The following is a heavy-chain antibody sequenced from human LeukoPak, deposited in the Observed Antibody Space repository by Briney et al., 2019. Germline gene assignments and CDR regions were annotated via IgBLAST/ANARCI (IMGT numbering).Heavy chain of an antibody. D-gene: IGHD6-6*01. CDR3: ARGGDYYSSSSNPFDY. CDR2: IYYSGST. J-gene: IGHJ4*02. V-gene: IGHV4-59*01. CDR1: GGSISSYY. Sequence: SETLSLTCTVSGGSISSYYWSWIRQPPGKGLEWIVYIYYSGSTNYNPSLKSRVTISVDTSKNQFSLKLSSVTAADTAVYYCARGGDYYSSSSNPFDYWGQGTLVTVSS.